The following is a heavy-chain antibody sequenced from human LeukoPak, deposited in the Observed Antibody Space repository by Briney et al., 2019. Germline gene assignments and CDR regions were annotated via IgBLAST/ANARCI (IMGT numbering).Heavy chain of an antibody. CDR1: GGSISSGDYY. CDR3: ARVPQGYCSSTSCYTGWFDP. J-gene: IGHJ5*02. D-gene: IGHD2-2*02. Sequence: SETLSLTCTVSGGSISSGDYYWSWIRQPPGKGLEWIGYIYYSGSTYYNPSLKSRVTISVDTSKNQFSLKLSSVTAADTAVYYCARVPQGYCSSTSCYTGWFDPWGQGTLVTVSS. V-gene: IGHV4-30-4*02. CDR2: IYYSGST.